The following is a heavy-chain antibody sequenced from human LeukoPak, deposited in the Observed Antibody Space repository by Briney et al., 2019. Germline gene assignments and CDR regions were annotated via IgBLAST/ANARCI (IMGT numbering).Heavy chain of an antibody. CDR2: INPNSGGT. D-gene: IGHD3-22*01. Sequence: ASVKVSCKASGYTFTGYYMHWVRQAPGQGLEWMGRINPNSGGTNYAQKFQGRVTMTRDTSISTAYMELSRLRSDDMAVYYCARDTRRYYYDSSGYSPYWGQGTLVTVSS. CDR3: ARDTRRYYYDSSGYSPY. J-gene: IGHJ4*02. CDR1: GYTFTGYY. V-gene: IGHV1-2*06.